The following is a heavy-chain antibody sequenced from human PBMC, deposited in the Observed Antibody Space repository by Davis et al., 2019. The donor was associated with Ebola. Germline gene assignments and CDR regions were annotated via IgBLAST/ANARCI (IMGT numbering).Heavy chain of an antibody. J-gene: IGHJ4*02. D-gene: IGHD3-3*01. V-gene: IGHV3-48*02. CDR3: ASNAAGFWSGYYFDY. CDR1: GFTFSSYS. Sequence: GESLKISCAASGFTFSSYSMNWVRQAPGKGLEWVSYISSSSSTIYYADSVKGRFTISRDNAKNSLYLQMNSLRDEDTAVYYCASNAAGFWSGYYFDYWGQGTLVTVSS. CDR2: ISSSSSTI.